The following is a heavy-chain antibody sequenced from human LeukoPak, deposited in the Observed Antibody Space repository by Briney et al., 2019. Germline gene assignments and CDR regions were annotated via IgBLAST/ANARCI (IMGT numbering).Heavy chain of an antibody. CDR1: GYTFTSYY. J-gene: IGHJ4*02. V-gene: IGHV1-46*01. CDR3: ARSFGAPHYCDTSGYIDC. Sequence: GASVKVSCKASGYTFTSYYIHWVPQAPGQGLEWMGVINPNGGSTNYAQQFQGRVTVTRDTSTSTVYMDLSSLRSEDTAFYYCARSFGAPHYCDTSGYIDCWGQGTLVTVSS. CDR2: INPNGGST. D-gene: IGHD3-22*01.